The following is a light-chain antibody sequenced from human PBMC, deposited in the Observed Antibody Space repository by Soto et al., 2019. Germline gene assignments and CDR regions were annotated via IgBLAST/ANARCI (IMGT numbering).Light chain of an antibody. CDR1: SSDVGGYNY. J-gene: IGLJ3*02. V-gene: IGLV2-14*01. CDR2: EVS. CDR3: SSYTSSSTRV. Sequence: QSVLTQPASVSGSPGQSITISCNGTSSDVGGYNYVSWYQQHPGKAPKLMIYEVSNRPSGVSNRFSGSKSGNTASLTISGLQAEDEADYYCSSYTSSSTRVFGGGTQLTVL.